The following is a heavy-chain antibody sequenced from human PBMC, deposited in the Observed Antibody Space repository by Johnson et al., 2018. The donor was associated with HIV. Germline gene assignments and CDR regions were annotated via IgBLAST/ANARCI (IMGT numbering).Heavy chain of an antibody. CDR1: GFTFSDYY. CDR3: ARRGITIVADAFDI. Sequence: QVQLVESGGILVKPGGSLRLSCAASGFTFSDYYMTWIRQAPGKGLEWVSYLSFSGNTYYANSVKDRFTISRDISKNTLYLEMNIMRAEDTAFYYCARRGITIVADAFDIWGQGTMVTVSS. J-gene: IGHJ3*02. CDR2: LSFSGNT. D-gene: IGHD3-10*01. V-gene: IGHV3-11*05.